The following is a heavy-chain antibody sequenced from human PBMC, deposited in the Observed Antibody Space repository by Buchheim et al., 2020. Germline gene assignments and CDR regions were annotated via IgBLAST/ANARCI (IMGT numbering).Heavy chain of an antibody. D-gene: IGHD2-21*01. J-gene: IGHJ4*02. CDR3: ADDEAYGKAGY. Sequence: EVRLVESGGGLVQPGGSLRLSCATSGFTFSSSWMAWVRQAPGKGLEWLANINQDGSTKNYVNSVKGRFTISRDNAKNSMYLQMNSLGVEDTAVYYCADDEAYGKAGYWGQGT. CDR2: INQDGSTK. CDR1: GFTFSSSW. V-gene: IGHV3-7*01.